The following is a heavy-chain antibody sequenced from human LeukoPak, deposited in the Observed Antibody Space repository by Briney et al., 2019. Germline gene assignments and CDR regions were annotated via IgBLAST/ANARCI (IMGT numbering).Heavy chain of an antibody. V-gene: IGHV3-30*18. Sequence: PGRSLRLSCAASGFTFSSYGMHWVRQAPGKGLEWVAVISYDGSNKYYAESVKGRFTISRDNSKNSLYLQMNSLRTEDTALYYCSKAGGVEKSYCFDFWGQGTLVSVSS. CDR1: GFTFSSYG. CDR2: ISYDGSNK. D-gene: IGHD2-15*01. CDR3: SKAGGVEKSYCFDF. J-gene: IGHJ4*02.